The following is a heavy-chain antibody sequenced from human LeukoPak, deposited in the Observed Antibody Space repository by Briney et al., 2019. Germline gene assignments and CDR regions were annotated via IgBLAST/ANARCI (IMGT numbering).Heavy chain of an antibody. D-gene: IGHD3-9*01. CDR3: AREGILTGYYFDY. J-gene: IGHJ4*02. Sequence: PGGSLRLSCAASGNYWMHWVRQAPGKGLVWVSHINSDGSWTSYADSVKGRFTISKDNAKNTVYLQMNSLRAEDTAVYHCAREGILTGYYFDYWGQGTLVTVSS. V-gene: IGHV3-74*01. CDR2: INSDGSWT. CDR1: GNYW.